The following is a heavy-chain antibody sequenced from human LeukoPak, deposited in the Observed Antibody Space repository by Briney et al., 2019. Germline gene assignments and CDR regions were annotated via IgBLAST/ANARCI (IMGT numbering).Heavy chain of an antibody. CDR3: GRDYYGSVDY. Sequence: PGGSLRLSCEASGFTFRSYTMNWVCQAPGKGLVWVSRINSDGSGTTYADSVKGRFTISRDNAKNTLYLQMNSLRAEDTAVYYCGRDYYGSVDYWGQGTLVTVSS. V-gene: IGHV3-74*01. D-gene: IGHD3-10*01. CDR1: GFTFRSYT. J-gene: IGHJ4*02. CDR2: INSDGSGT.